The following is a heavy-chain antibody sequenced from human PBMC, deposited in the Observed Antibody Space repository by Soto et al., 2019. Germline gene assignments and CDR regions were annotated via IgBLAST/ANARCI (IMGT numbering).Heavy chain of an antibody. V-gene: IGHV3-23*01. CDR3: AKSGGVTIFGSDAFDI. Sequence: EVQLLESGGGLVQPGGSLRLSCAASGFTFSSYALSWVRQAPGKGLEWVSGISGSGGSTYNTDSVKGRFTISRDNSKNTLYLQMNSLRAEDTAVYYFAKSGGVTIFGSDAFDIWGQGTMVTVSS. CDR1: GFTFSSYA. D-gene: IGHD3-3*01. CDR2: ISGSGGST. J-gene: IGHJ3*02.